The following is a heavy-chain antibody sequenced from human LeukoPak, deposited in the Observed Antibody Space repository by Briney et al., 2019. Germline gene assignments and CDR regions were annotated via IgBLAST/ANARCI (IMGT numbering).Heavy chain of an antibody. CDR3: ARVGNYYGSGSYYPFDY. D-gene: IGHD3-10*01. CDR1: GFTFSSYS. V-gene: IGHV3-21*01. CDR2: ISSSSSYI. Sequence: GGSLRLSCAASGFTFSSYSMNWFRQAPGKGLEWVSSISSSSSYIYYADSVRGRFTISRDNAKNSLYLQMNSLRAEDTAVYYCARVGNYYGSGSYYPFDYWGQGTLVTVSS. J-gene: IGHJ4*02.